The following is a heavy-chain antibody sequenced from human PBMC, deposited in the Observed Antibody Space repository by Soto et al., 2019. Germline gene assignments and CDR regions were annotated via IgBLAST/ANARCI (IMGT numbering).Heavy chain of an antibody. CDR2: INAGNGNT. D-gene: IGHD3-3*01. J-gene: IGHJ4*02. Sequence: ASVKVSCKASGYTFTRYALHWGRQAPGQRLEWMGWINAGNGNTKYSQKFQGRVTITRDTSASTAYMELSSLRSEDTAVYYCARGPSNLRFLGYWGQGTLVTVSS. CDR3: ARGPSNLRFLGY. V-gene: IGHV1-3*01. CDR1: GYTFTRYA.